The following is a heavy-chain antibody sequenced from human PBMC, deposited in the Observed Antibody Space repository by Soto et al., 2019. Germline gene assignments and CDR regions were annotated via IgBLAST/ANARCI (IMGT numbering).Heavy chain of an antibody. CDR3: AGKPNALYYFDY. J-gene: IGHJ4*02. D-gene: IGHD2-8*01. V-gene: IGHV4-31*03. Sequence: PSETLSLTCTASGGSISSHDYYWSWIRQHPAKGLEWIGYIHNSGIPYYSPSLRSRVTISVDTSQNQVSLELRSVTAADTAVYYCAGKPNALYYFDYWGQGILVTVFS. CDR2: IHNSGIP. CDR1: GGSISSHDYY.